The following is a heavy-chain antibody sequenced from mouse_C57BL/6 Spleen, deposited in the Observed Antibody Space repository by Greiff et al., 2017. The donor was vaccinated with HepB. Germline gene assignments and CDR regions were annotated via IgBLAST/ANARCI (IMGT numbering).Heavy chain of an antibody. D-gene: IGHD1-1*01. CDR2: ISSGGDYI. Sequence: EVMLVESGEGLVKPGGSLKLSCAASGFTFSSYAMSWVRQTPEKRLEWVAYISSGGDYIYYADTVKGRFTISRDNARNTLYLQMSSLKSEDTAMYYCTREDHYGSSLYYAMDYWGQGTSVTVSS. CDR3: TREDHYGSSLYYAMDY. CDR1: GFTFSSYA. J-gene: IGHJ4*01. V-gene: IGHV5-9-1*02.